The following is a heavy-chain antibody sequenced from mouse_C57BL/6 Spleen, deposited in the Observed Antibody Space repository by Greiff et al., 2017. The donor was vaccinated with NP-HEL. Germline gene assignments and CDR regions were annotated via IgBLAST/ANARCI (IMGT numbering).Heavy chain of an antibody. CDR2: INPYNGGT. J-gene: IGHJ2*01. Sequence: EVKLMESGPVLVKPGASVKMSCKASGYTFTDYYMNWVKQSHGKSLEWIGVINPYNGGTSYNQKFKGKATLTVDKSSSTAYMELNSLTSEDSAVYYCARDDYRVCYFDYWGQGTTLTVSS. CDR1: GYTFTDYY. V-gene: IGHV1-19*01. CDR3: ARDDYRVCYFDY. D-gene: IGHD2-4*01.